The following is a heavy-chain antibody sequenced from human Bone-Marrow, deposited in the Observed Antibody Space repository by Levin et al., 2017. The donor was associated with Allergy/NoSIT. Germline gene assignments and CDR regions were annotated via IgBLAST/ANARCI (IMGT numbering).Heavy chain of an antibody. CDR3: TTAFVSGYAWFDP. D-gene: IGHD5-12*01. CDR2: FDPEDGET. V-gene: IGHV1-24*01. J-gene: IGHJ5*02. Sequence: ASVKVSCKVSGYSLTELSMHWLRQAPGKGLEWMGGFDPEDGETIYAQKFQGRVTMTEDTSTDTTYLELSSLRSGDTAVYYCTTAFVSGYAWFDPWGQGTLVTVSS. CDR1: GYSLTELS.